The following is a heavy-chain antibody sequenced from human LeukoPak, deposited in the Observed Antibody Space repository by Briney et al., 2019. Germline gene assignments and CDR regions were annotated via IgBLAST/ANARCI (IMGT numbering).Heavy chain of an antibody. D-gene: IGHD1-26*01. CDR1: GGSISRYY. CDR3: AGGIVGATTGVDY. Sequence: PSETLSLTCTVSGGSISRYYWSWIRQPPGKGLEWIGSVYYSGSTNYDPSLKSRVTISVDTSKNQFSLKLSSVTAADTAVYYCAGGIVGATTGVDYWGQGTLVTVSS. CDR2: VYYSGST. J-gene: IGHJ4*02. V-gene: IGHV4-59*08.